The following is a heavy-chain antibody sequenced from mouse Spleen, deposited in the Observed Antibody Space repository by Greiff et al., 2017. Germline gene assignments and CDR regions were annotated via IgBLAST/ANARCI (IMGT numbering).Heavy chain of an antibody. CDR3: ARAYPDYAMDY. J-gene: IGHJ4*01. CDR1: GYAFTNYL. D-gene: IGHD6-5*01. CDR2: INPGSGGT. V-gene: IGHV1-54*01. Sequence: QVQLQQSGAELVRPGTSVKVSCKASGYAFTNYLIEWVKQRPGQGLEWIGVINPGSGGTNYNEKFKGKATLTADKSSSTAYMQLSSLTSDDSAVYFCARAYPDYAMDYWGQGTSVTVSS.